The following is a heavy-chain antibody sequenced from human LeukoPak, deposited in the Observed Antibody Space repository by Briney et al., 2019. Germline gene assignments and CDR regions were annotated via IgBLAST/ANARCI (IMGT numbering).Heavy chain of an antibody. CDR3: ARNRLRLDY. J-gene: IGHJ4*02. CDR1: GGSISSYY. CDR2: IYYSGST. Sequence: SETLSLTCTVSGGSISSYYWSWIRLPPGKGLEWIGYIYYSGSTNYNPSLKSRVTISVDTSKNQFSLQLSSVTAADTAVYYRARNRLRLDYWGQGTLVTVSS. V-gene: IGHV4-59*01. D-gene: IGHD4-17*01.